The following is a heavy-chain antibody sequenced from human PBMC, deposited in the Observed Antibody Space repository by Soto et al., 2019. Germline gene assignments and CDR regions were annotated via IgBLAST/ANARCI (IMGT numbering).Heavy chain of an antibody. CDR3: ARDLFCFESADNHRVRHSFPGRRSSDL. V-gene: IGHV1-3*01. D-gene: IGHD3-9*01. CDR1: GYTFTSYA. J-gene: IGHJ2*01. Sequence: GASVEVSCKASGYTFTSYAMHWVRQAPGQRLEWMGWINAGNGNTKYSQKFQGRVTITRDTSASTAYMELSSLRSEDTAVYYCARDLFCFESADNHRVRHSFPGRRSSDL. CDR2: INAGNGNT.